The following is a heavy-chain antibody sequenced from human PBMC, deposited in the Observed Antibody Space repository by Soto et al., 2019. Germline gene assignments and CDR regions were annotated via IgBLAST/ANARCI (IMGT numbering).Heavy chain of an antibody. V-gene: IGHV3-23*01. CDR1: GFTFSSYA. CDR3: AMGLAAAGALDY. J-gene: IGHJ4*02. CDR2: ISGRGGTP. Sequence: GGSLRLSCAASGFTFSSYAMSWVRQPPGRGLEWFSSISGRGGTPYYPDIVKGRFTISSDNYKNTPHLLLNSLRAEDTAVYFCAMGLAAAGALDYWGQGTLVTVSS. D-gene: IGHD6-13*01.